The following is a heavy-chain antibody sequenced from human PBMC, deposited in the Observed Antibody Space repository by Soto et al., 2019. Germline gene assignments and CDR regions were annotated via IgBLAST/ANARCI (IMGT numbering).Heavy chain of an antibody. J-gene: IGHJ5*02. D-gene: IGHD3-16*01. V-gene: IGHV3-13*01. CDR2: IGTAGDT. Sequence: GGSLRLSCAASGFTFSSYDMHWVRQATGKGLEWVSAIGTAGDTYYPGSVKVRFTISRENAKKSLFLQMNSLRAGDTAVYYCARDNGGGKFDPWGQGTLVTVSS. CDR3: ARDNGGGKFDP. CDR1: GFTFSSYD.